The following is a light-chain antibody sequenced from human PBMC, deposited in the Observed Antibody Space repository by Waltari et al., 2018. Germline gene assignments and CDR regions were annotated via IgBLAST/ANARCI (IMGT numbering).Light chain of an antibody. V-gene: IGKV3-20*01. CDR2: GVS. Sequence: EIVLTQSPGTLSLSPGERATLSCRASQSVSSIALTWYQQKRGQPPRLLIYGVSTRAAGIPDRFSGSGSGTDFTLTISRLEPEDFAVYYCQQYDGTVVTFGGGTKVEI. CDR1: QSVSSIA. CDR3: QQYDGTVVT. J-gene: IGKJ4*01.